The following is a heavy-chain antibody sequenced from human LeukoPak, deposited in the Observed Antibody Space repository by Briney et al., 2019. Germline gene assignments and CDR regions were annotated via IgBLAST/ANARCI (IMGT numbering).Heavy chain of an antibody. V-gene: IGHV1-46*01. J-gene: IGHJ3*02. D-gene: IGHD3-10*01. CDR1: GYTFTSYY. Sequence: GASVKVSCKASGYTFTSYYTHWVRQAPGQGLEWVGIINPSGDPTTYAQKFQGRVTMTSDMSTSTVYMELSSLRSEDTAVYYCAKSNGYGLIDIWGQGTMVTVSS. CDR3: AKSNGYGLIDI. CDR2: INPSGDPT.